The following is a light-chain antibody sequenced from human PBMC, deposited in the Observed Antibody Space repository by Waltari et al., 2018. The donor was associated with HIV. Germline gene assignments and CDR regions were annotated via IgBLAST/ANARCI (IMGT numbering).Light chain of an antibody. CDR3: SSHSPSHTLL. J-gene: IGLJ3*02. Sequence: QSALTQPASVSGSPGQSITISCTLITSDVVNHDLVSWYQQQPGKAPKLLIYEVTSLPSGSSSRFSGSKSGNTASLTISGLQTEDEALYYCSSHSPSHTLLFGGGTRLTVL. CDR1: TSDVVNHDL. CDR2: EVT. V-gene: IGLV2-14*03.